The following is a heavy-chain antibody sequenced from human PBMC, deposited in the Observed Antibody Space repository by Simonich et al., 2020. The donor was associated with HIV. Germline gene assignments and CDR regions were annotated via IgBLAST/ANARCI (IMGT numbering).Heavy chain of an antibody. CDR3: ASVRFELGGSDFDY. V-gene: IGHV4-34*01. J-gene: IGHJ4*02. CDR1: GGYFRGYY. D-gene: IGHD7-27*01. Sequence: VQLQQWGAGLLKPSETLSLTCAVYGGYFRGYYWSWIRQPPGKGLEWSGEINHGGSAKYNPSRKSGVTISVDTSKNQFSLTLSSVTAADTAVYYCASVRFELGGSDFDYWGQGTLVTVSS. CDR2: INHGGSA.